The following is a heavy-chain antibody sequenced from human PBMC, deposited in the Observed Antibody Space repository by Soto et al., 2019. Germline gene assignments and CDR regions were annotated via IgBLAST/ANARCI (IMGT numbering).Heavy chain of an antibody. V-gene: IGHV3-30*03. D-gene: IGHD1-1*01. Sequence: QVQLVESGGGVVQPGRSLRLSCAASGFIFSSYGMHWVRQAPGKGLEWVAVISYDENNKHYADSVKGRFTISRDNSKNTLYLQMNNLRVEDTAVYYWARATTWAPNYYYDALDVWGQGTTVTVSS. CDR1: GFIFSSYG. J-gene: IGHJ6*02. CDR2: ISYDENNK. CDR3: ARATTWAPNYYYDALDV.